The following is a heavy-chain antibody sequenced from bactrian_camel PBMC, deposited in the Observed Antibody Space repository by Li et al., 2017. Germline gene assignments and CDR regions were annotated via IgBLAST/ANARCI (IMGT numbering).Heavy chain of an antibody. CDR3: AAYYSSGAPY. CDR2: ILNDGSIT. D-gene: IGHD2*01. CDR1: GFTFSGYS. Sequence: HVQLVESGGDLVQPGESLRLSCAASGFTFSGYSMIWVRQAPGKGLELVSSILNDGSITVYADSVKGRVTISRDSAQGTVYLQMKELKSEDSALYYCAAYYSSGAPYWGQGTQVTVS. J-gene: IGHJ4*01. V-gene: IGHV3-2*01.